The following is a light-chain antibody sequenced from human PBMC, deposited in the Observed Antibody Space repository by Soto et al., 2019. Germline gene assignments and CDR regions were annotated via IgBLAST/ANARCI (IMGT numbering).Light chain of an antibody. CDR3: QHYNSYSEA. V-gene: IGKV1-5*03. CDR1: QSISNY. CDR2: KAS. Sequence: EIQMTQSPASLSASVGDRVTITCRASQSISNYLNWYQQKPGKAPKLLIYKASTLKSGVPSRFSGSGSGTEFTLTISSLQPDDFATYYCQHYNSYSEAFAQGTKVDIK. J-gene: IGKJ1*01.